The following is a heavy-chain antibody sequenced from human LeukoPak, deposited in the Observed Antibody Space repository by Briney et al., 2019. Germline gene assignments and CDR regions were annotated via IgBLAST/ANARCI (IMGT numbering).Heavy chain of an antibody. CDR3: ARAAREMATTPDFDY. D-gene: IGHD5-24*01. Sequence: TXSLXXXXSXGSISSYYWSWIRQPPGXGLEWIGYIYYSGSTNYNPSLKSRVTISVDTSKNQFSLKLSSVTPADTAVYYCARAAREMATTPDFDYWGQGTLVTVSS. CDR1: XGSISSYY. V-gene: IGHV4-59*01. CDR2: IYYSGST. J-gene: IGHJ4*02.